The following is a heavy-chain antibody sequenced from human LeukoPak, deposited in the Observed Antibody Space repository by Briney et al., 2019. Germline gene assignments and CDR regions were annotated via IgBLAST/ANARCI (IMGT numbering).Heavy chain of an antibody. Sequence: PLGTLSLTCAVSGGSISSSNWWSWVRQPPGKGLEWIGEIYHSGSTNYNPSLKSRVTISVDKSKNQFSLKLSSVTAADTAVYYCARLGYCSGGSCYANYYYYYGMDVWGQGTTVTVSS. CDR2: IYHSGST. V-gene: IGHV4-4*02. J-gene: IGHJ6*02. CDR3: ARLGYCSGGSCYANYYYYYGMDV. CDR1: GGSISSSNW. D-gene: IGHD2-15*01.